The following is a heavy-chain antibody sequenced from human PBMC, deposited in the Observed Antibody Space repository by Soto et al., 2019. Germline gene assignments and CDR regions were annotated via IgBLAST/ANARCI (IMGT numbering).Heavy chain of an antibody. CDR2: IYYSGST. V-gene: IGHV4-59*08. J-gene: IGHJ4*02. Sequence: PSETLSLTCTVSGGSTSSYYWSWIRQPPGKRLEWIGYIYYSGSTNYNPSLKSRVDISIDTSKKQFSLKQSSETAADTAVYYCARYPSYRPHFDYWGQGTLVTVSS. D-gene: IGHD3-16*02. CDR3: ARYPSYRPHFDY. CDR1: GGSTSSYY.